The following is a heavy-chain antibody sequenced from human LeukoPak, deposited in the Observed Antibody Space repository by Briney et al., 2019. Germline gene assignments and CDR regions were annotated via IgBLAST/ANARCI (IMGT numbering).Heavy chain of an antibody. V-gene: IGHV3-7*01. CDR3: ARAKAETSGSIDY. D-gene: IGHD3-22*01. J-gene: IGHJ4*02. Sequence: GGSLRLSCAASEFTFSNYWMIWVRQAPGKGLEWVANIKQYGSEKYYVDSVKGRFTISRDNTKNSLYVQMNSLRAEDTAVYYCARAKAETSGSIDYWGQGALVTVSS. CDR2: IKQYGSEK. CDR1: EFTFSNYW.